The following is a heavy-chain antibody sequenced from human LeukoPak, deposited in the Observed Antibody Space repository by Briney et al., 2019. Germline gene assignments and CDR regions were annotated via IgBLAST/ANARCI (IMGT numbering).Heavy chain of an antibody. V-gene: IGHV1-69*06. J-gene: IGHJ6*02. Sequence: GSSVKVSCKASGGTFSSYAISWVRQAPGQGLEWMGGIIPIFGTANYAQKFQGRVTITADKSTSTAYMELSSLRSEDTAVYYCSSLRITMVRGVPYYYYGMDVWGQGTTVTVSS. CDR2: IIPIFGTA. D-gene: IGHD3-10*01. CDR1: GGTFSSYA. CDR3: SSLRITMVRGVPYYYYGMDV.